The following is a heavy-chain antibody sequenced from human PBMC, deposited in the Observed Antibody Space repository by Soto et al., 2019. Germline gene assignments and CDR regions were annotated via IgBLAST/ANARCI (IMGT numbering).Heavy chain of an antibody. CDR2: IYSGGNT. Sequence: GGSLRLSCAASGFTVSSNYMNWVRQAPGKGLEWVSVIYSGGNTYYADSVKGRFTISRDNSKNTLYLQMNSLRAEDTAVYYCARDPRSYNNHWPFFDYWGQGTLVTVSS. J-gene: IGHJ4*02. CDR3: ARDPRSYNNHWPFFDY. V-gene: IGHV3-66*01. D-gene: IGHD1-20*01. CDR1: GFTVSSNY.